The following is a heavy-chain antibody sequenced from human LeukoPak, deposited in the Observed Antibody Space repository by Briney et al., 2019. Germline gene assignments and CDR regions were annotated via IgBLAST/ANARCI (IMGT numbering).Heavy chain of an antibody. D-gene: IGHD6-25*01. V-gene: IGHV3-23*01. J-gene: IGHJ4*02. CDR2: SNGYDT. CDR3: AKGSSNGRPYYFDF. CDR1: GFTFSTYA. Sequence: GGSLRLSCAASGFTFSTYAMSWVRHAPGKGLEWVSASNGYDTYYADSVKGRFTISRDNSKNTLYLQMNSLRAEDSAIYYCAKGSSNGRPYYFDFWGPGSLVTVSS.